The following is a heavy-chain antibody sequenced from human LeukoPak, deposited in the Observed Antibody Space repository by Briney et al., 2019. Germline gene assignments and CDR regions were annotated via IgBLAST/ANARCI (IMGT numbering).Heavy chain of an antibody. CDR2: IRSKAYGGTT. CDR3: VFHGSSWPPGGAFDI. CDR1: GFTFGDYA. Sequence: GGSLRLSCTASGFTFGDYAMSWFRQAPGKGLEWVGFIRSKAYGGTTEYAASVKGRFTISRDDSKSIAYLQMNSLKTEDTAVYYCVFHGSSWPPGGAFDIWGQGTMVTVSS. D-gene: IGHD6-13*01. J-gene: IGHJ3*02. V-gene: IGHV3-49*03.